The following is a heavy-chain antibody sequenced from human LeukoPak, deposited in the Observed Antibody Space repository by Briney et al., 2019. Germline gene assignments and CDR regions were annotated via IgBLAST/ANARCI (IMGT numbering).Heavy chain of an antibody. D-gene: IGHD3-10*01. J-gene: IGHJ5*02. Sequence: SETLSLTCTVSSGSTSSGSYSWSWIRQPPGKGLEWIGYIYYRGSTYYNPSLKSRVTISADTSKNQFSLMLRSVTSADTAVYYCARDIYGSGHGWFDTWGQGRLVTVSS. CDR2: IYYRGST. V-gene: IGHV4-30-2*01. CDR3: ARDIYGSGHGWFDT. CDR1: SGSTSSGSYS.